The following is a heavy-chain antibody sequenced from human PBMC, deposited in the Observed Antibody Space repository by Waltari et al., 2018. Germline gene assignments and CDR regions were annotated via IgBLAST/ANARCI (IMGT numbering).Heavy chain of an antibody. CDR3: ARHFRNGGFPS. D-gene: IGHD2-8*01. V-gene: IGHV4-39*01. J-gene: IGHJ4*02. Sequence: QVQLQESGPGLVKPSETLSLTCTVSGDSISSSTYYWGWVRQSPGKGRVWIGSSYYNGNTYSNPSLKSRVTITADTSETQFSLKLSSVTATDTAVYYCARHFRNGGFPSWGQGTLVTVSS. CDR1: GDSISSSTYY. CDR2: SYYNGNT.